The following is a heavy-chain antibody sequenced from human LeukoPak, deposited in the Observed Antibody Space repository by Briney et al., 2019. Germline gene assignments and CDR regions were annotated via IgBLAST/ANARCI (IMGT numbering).Heavy chain of an antibody. Sequence: SETLSLTCTVSGGSISSYYWSWIRQPPGKGLEWIGYIHYSGSTNYNPSLKSRVTISVDTSKNQFSLKLTSVTAADTAVYYCARTTEGGYTYGYFYYYYMDVWGKGTTVTISS. D-gene: IGHD5-18*01. CDR3: ARTTEGGYTYGYFYYYYMDV. J-gene: IGHJ6*03. CDR1: GGSISSYY. V-gene: IGHV4-59*01. CDR2: IHYSGST.